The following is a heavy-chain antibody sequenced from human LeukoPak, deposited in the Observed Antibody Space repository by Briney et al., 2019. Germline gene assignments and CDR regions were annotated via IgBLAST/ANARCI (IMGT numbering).Heavy chain of an antibody. Sequence: ASVKVSCKASGYTFTGYYMHWVRQAPGQGLEWMGWINPNSGGTNYAQKFQGRVTMTRDTSISTAYMELSRLRSDDTAVYYCARVVVITGNWFDPWGQGTLVTVSS. V-gene: IGHV1-2*02. CDR2: INPNSGGT. CDR3: ARVVVITGNWFDP. D-gene: IGHD3-22*01. CDR1: GYTFTGYY. J-gene: IGHJ5*02.